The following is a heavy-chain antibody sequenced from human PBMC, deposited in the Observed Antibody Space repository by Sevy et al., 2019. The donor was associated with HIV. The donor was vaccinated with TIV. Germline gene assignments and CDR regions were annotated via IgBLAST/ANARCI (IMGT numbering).Heavy chain of an antibody. D-gene: IGHD3-22*01. CDR1: GFTFSSHY. J-gene: IGHJ3*02. CDR3: AREALYYYDSERHYDDAFDM. Sequence: GGSLSLSCAASGFTFSSHYMSWVRQAPGKGLEWVVNIKQDGSDKFYVESVKGRFTISRDNAKNSLYLQLSSLRAEDTAMYFCAREALYYYDSERHYDDAFDMWGPGTMVTVSS. V-gene: IGHV3-7*01. CDR2: IKQDGSDK.